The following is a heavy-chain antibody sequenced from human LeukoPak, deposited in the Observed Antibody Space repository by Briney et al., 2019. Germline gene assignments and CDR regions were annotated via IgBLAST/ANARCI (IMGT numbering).Heavy chain of an antibody. CDR1: GFTFSSYA. Sequence: GGSLRLSCAASGFTFSSYAMSWVRQAPGKGLEWVSAISGSGGSTYYADSMKGRFTISRDNSKKTLYLQMNSLRAEDTAVYYCAKGIQLWTAFDYWGQGTLVTVSS. J-gene: IGHJ4*02. CDR3: AKGIQLWTAFDY. D-gene: IGHD5-18*01. V-gene: IGHV3-23*01. CDR2: ISGSGGST.